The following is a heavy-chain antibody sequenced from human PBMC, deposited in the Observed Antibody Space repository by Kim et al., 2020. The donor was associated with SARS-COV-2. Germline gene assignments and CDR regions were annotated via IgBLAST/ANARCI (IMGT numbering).Heavy chain of an antibody. V-gene: IGHV3-33*01. CDR1: GFMFSNYG. CDR2: IWSDGSNK. CDR3: ARVFEDSSAWYGGMDV. Sequence: GGSLRLSCAASGFMFSNYGIHWVRQAPGKGLEWVALIWSDGSNKYYADSVKGRFTISRDNSRNTLYLQMNSLRAEDKAVYYCARVFEDSSAWYGGMDVWGQGTTVTVSS. D-gene: IGHD6-19*01. J-gene: IGHJ6*02.